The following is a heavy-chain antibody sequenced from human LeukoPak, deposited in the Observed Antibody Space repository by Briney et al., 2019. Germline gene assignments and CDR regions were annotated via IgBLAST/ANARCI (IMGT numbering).Heavy chain of an antibody. D-gene: IGHD6-19*01. CDR2: ISYNSDSV. CDR1: GFTFDDYA. J-gene: IGHJ4*02. Sequence: PGGSLRLSCAASGFTFDDYAMPWVRQGPGKGLEWVSGISYNSDSVGYADSVKGRFTISRDNARNSLYLQMNSLRAEDTALYYCAKPTKKISGWYFFDYWGQGTPVTVSS. CDR3: AKPTKKISGWYFFDY. V-gene: IGHV3-9*01.